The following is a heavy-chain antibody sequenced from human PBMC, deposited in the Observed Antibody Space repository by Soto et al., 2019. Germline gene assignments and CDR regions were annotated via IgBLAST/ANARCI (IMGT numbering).Heavy chain of an antibody. CDR1: GYTFTSYY. CDR3: ARVYCSSTSCYAFFDY. J-gene: IGHJ4*02. V-gene: IGHV1-18*04. Sequence: ASVKVSCKASGYTFTSYYMHWVRQAPGQGLEWMGWISANNGNTSYAQKLQGRVTMTTDTSTSTVYMELRSLRSDDTAVYYCARVYCSSTSCYAFFDYWGQGTLVTVSS. CDR2: ISANNGNT. D-gene: IGHD2-2*01.